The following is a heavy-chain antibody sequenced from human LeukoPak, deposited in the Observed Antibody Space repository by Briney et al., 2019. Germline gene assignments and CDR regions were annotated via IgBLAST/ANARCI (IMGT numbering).Heavy chain of an antibody. CDR1: GGSISNSNYH. V-gene: IGHV4-39*07. J-gene: IGHJ4*02. D-gene: IGHD6-19*01. CDR2: IYYNGST. CDR3: ARETSLAGFASGLGFNY. Sequence: SETLSLTCTVSGGSISNSNYHWGWIRQPPGKGLEWIGRIYYNGSTYYNPSLKSRVTMSIDTSKNQFSLMLTSVTAADTATYYCARETSLAGFASGLGFNYWDQGILVTVSS.